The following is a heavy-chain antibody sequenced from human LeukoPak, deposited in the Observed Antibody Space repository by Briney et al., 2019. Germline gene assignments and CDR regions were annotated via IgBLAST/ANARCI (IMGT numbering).Heavy chain of an antibody. V-gene: IGHV3-30-3*01. D-gene: IGHD3-22*01. CDR3: ARDHDSSGYYYVYFDY. Sequence: GRSLRLSCAASGFTFSSYAMHWVRQAPGKGLEWVAVISYDGSNKYYADSVKGRFTISRDNSKNTLYLQMNSLRAEDTAVYYCARDHDSSGYYYVYFDYWGQGTLVTVSS. CDR1: GFTFSSYA. CDR2: ISYDGSNK. J-gene: IGHJ4*02.